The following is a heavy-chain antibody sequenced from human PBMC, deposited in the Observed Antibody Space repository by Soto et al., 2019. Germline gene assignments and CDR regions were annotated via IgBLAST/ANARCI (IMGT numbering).Heavy chain of an antibody. CDR1: GGPFSIYA. Sequence: SVKVSCKASGGPFSIYAISWVLQAPGQGLEWMGGIIPIFGTANYEQKFQGRVTITADESTSKAYMELSSLRSEDTAVYYCAVRIVAAGRVYSYGMDFWGQGTTVPVS. V-gene: IGHV1-69*13. J-gene: IGHJ6*02. CDR2: IIPIFGTA. D-gene: IGHD6-13*01. CDR3: AVRIVAAGRVYSYGMDF.